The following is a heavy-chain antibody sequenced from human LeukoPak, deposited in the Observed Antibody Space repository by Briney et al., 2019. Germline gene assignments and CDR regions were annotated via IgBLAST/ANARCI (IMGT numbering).Heavy chain of an antibody. Sequence: SQTLSLTCALSGHSASSNTAAWTWITQSPSRGLEWLGRTYYRYKWYNDYAVSVKSRITINPDTSKNQFSLQLNSVTPEDTAVYYCARDRSSWYVWFDPWGQGTLVTVSS. D-gene: IGHD6-13*01. CDR1: GHSASSNTAA. CDR3: ARDRSSWYVWFDP. J-gene: IGHJ5*02. V-gene: IGHV6-1*01. CDR2: TYYRYKWYN.